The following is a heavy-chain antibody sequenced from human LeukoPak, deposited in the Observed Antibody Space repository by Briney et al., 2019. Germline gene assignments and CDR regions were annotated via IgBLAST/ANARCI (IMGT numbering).Heavy chain of an antibody. J-gene: IGHJ4*02. CDR2: MNPNSGNA. D-gene: IGHD3-3*01. CDR1: GYTFTSYA. CDR3: ARRNYDFWSGYYTVDY. V-gene: IGHV1-8*02. Sequence: ASVKVSCKASGYTFTSYAMNWVRQAPGQGLEWMGWMNPNSGNAGYAQKFQGRVTLTRNTSISTAYMELSSLRSEDTAVYYCARRNYDFWSGYYTVDYWGQGTLVTVSS.